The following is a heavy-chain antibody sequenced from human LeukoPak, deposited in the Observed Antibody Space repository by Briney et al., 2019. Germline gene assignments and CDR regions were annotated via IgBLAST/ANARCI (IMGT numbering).Heavy chain of an antibody. D-gene: IGHD4-17*01. CDR3: AKDHSGYGDYFDY. Sequence: SGRSLRLSCAASGFTFSSYGMHWVRQAPGKGLEWVAVISYDGSNKYYADSVKGRFTISRDNSKNTLYLQMNRLRAEDTAVYYCAKDHSGYGDYFDYWGQGTLVTASS. J-gene: IGHJ4*01. CDR1: GFTFSSYG. V-gene: IGHV3-30*18. CDR2: ISYDGSNK.